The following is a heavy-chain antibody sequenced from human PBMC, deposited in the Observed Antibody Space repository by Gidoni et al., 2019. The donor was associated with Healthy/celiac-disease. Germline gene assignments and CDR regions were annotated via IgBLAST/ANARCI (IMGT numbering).Heavy chain of an antibody. CDR3: ARARPYYGSGSYYNDY. CDR2: ISSRGSTR. J-gene: IGHJ4*02. Sequence: QVQLVESGGGLVKPGGSLGLSCAASGFTFSDYYMSWIRQAPGKGLEWVSYISSRGSTRYYADSVKGRFTISRDNAKNSLYLQMNSLRAEDTAVYYCARARPYYGSGSYYNDYWGQGTLVTVSS. V-gene: IGHV3-11*01. D-gene: IGHD3-10*01. CDR1: GFTFSDYY.